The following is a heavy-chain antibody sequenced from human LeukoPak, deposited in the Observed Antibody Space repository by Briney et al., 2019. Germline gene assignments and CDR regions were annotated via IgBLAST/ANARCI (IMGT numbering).Heavy chain of an antibody. V-gene: IGHV3-30*02. CDR3: AGRFSSGEGY. D-gene: IGHD6-19*01. Sequence: GGSLRLSCVASGFSFSHYPMHWVRQAPGKGLEWVAVIWDDGSYKDYGDSVKGRFTISRDNSKNTLYLDMISLRAEDTAVYFCAGRFSSGEGYWGQGIHVTVSS. CDR1: GFSFSHYP. CDR2: IWDDGSYK. J-gene: IGHJ4*02.